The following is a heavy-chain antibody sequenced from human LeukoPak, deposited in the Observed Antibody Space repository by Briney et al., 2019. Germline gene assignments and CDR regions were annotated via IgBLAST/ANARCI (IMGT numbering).Heavy chain of an antibody. CDR1: GGSISSYY. D-gene: IGHD7-27*01. Sequence: SETLSLTCTVSGGSISSYYWSWIRQPPGKGLEWIGYIYYSGSTNYNPSLKSRVTISVDTSKNQFSLKLTSVTAADTAVYYCARVTWGTFYYMDVWGKGTTVTVSS. CDR3: ARVTWGTFYYMDV. V-gene: IGHV4-59*01. J-gene: IGHJ6*03. CDR2: IYYSGST.